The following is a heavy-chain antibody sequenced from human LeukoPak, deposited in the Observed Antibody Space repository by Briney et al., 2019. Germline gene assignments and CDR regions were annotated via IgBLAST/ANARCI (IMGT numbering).Heavy chain of an antibody. CDR2: IYHSGST. D-gene: IGHD3-16*02. CDR1: GGSISSSNW. CDR3: ARVAGSYRNWFDP. V-gene: IGHV4-4*02. J-gene: IGHJ5*02. Sequence: PSETLSLTCAVSGGSISSSNWWSWVRQPPGKGLEWIGEIYHSGSTNYNPSLKSRVTISVDKSKNQFSLKLSSVTASDTAVYYCARVAGSYRNWFDPWGQGTLVTVSS.